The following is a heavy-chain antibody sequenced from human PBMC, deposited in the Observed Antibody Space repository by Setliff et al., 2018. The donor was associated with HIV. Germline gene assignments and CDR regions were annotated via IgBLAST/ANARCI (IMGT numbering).Heavy chain of an antibody. Sequence: SETLSLTCTVSGDSIGTTTYYWGWIRQSPEKGLEWIGSIYFSGSAYYNPSLKSRVTISVDTSKNQFSLKLSSVTAADTAVYYCARGGRQEIYYYYYMDVWGKGTTVTVSS. V-gene: IGHV4-39*07. J-gene: IGHJ6*03. CDR3: ARGGRQEIYYYYYMDV. CDR1: GDSIGTTTYY. CDR2: IYFSGSA.